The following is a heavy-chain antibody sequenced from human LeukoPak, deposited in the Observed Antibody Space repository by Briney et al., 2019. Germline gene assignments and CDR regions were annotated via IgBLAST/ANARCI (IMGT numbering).Heavy chain of an antibody. CDR2: LYSGSDT. CDR1: GFTVSTNY. J-gene: IGHJ2*01. V-gene: IGHV3-53*01. CDR3: ARVGDHFHWYLDL. Sequence: GGSLRLSCAASGFTVSTNYMNWVRQAPGKGLEWVSILYSGSDTYYAYSVKGRFTISRDSSKNILSLQMNNLRAEDTAVYYCARVGDHFHWYLDLWGRGTLVTVSS. D-gene: IGHD3-10*01.